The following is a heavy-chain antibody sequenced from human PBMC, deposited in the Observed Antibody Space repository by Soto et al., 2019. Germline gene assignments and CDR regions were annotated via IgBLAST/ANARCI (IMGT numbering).Heavy chain of an antibody. CDR3: ARVCGTAMDNNWFDP. D-gene: IGHD5-18*01. CDR1: GGSFSGYY. Sequence: PSETLSLTCAVYGGSFSGYYWSWIRQPPGKGLEWIGEINHSGSTNYNPSLKSRVTISVDTSKNQFSLKLSSVTAADTAVYYCARVCGTAMDNNWFDPWGQGTLVTVSS. V-gene: IGHV4-34*01. J-gene: IGHJ5*02. CDR2: INHSGST.